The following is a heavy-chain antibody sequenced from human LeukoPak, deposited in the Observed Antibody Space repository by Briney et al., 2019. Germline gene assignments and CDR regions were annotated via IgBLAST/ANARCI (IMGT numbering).Heavy chain of an antibody. Sequence: PGGSLRLSCAASGFTFSSYGMHWVRQAPGKGLEWVAVIWYDGSNKYYADSVKGRFTISRDNSKNTLYLQMNSLRAEDTAVYYCASVRSTLDAFDIWGQGTMVTVSS. V-gene: IGHV3-33*01. CDR2: IWYDGSNK. CDR3: ASVRSTLDAFDI. CDR1: GFTFSSYG. D-gene: IGHD6-6*01. J-gene: IGHJ3*02.